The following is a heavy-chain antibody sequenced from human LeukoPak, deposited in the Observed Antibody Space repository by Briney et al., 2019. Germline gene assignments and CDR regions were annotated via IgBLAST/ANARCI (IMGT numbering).Heavy chain of an antibody. V-gene: IGHV3-48*04. CDR3: ARDRGGNRFDY. CDR1: GFTFSSYS. CDR2: ISTSSSTI. J-gene: IGHJ4*02. D-gene: IGHD1-26*01. Sequence: GGSLRLSCAASGFTFSSYSINWVRQAPGKGLEWVSYISTSSSTIYYADSVKGRFTISRDNAKNSLYLQMNSLRAEDTAVYYCARDRGGNRFDYWGQGTLVTVSS.